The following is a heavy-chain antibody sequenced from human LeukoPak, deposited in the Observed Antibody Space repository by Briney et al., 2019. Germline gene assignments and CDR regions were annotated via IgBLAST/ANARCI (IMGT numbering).Heavy chain of an antibody. J-gene: IGHJ6*02. V-gene: IGHV4-59*01. CDR1: GGFISSYY. D-gene: IGHD3-22*01. Sequence: SETLSLTCTVSGGFISSYYRSWIRQPPGKRLEWIGHISYSGSANYNPSLKSRVTISVDTSKKQFSLKLRSVTAADTAVYYCARVSPRDTYYLGMDVWGRGTTVTVSS. CDR3: ARVSPRDTYYLGMDV. CDR2: ISYSGSA.